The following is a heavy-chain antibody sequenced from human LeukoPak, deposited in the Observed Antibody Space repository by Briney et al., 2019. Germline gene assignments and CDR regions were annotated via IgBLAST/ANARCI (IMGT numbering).Heavy chain of an antibody. V-gene: IGHV3-30*02. J-gene: IGHJ4*02. Sequence: QTGGSLRLSCAASGFPFSSYGMHWVRQAPGKGLEWVAFIRYDGSNKYYADSVKGRFTNSRDNSKNTLYLQMNSLRAEDTAVYYCAKDADDYYGSGSCFDYWGQGTLVTVSS. CDR3: AKDADDYYGSGSCFDY. CDR1: GFPFSSYG. D-gene: IGHD3-10*01. CDR2: IRYDGSNK.